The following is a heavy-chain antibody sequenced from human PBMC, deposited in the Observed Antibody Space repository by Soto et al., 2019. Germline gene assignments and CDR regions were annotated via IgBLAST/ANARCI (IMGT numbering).Heavy chain of an antibody. J-gene: IGHJ6*02. CDR3: ARARYYDFWSGYPALWAGGDRYYYYYGMDV. Sequence: ASVKVSCKASGYTFTSYGISWVRQAPGQGLEWMGWISAYNGNTNYAQKLQGRVTMTTDTSTSTAYMELRSLRSDDTAVYYCARARYYDFWSGYPALWAGGDRYYYYYGMDVWGQGTTVTVSS. CDR2: ISAYNGNT. CDR1: GYTFTSYG. V-gene: IGHV1-18*01. D-gene: IGHD3-3*01.